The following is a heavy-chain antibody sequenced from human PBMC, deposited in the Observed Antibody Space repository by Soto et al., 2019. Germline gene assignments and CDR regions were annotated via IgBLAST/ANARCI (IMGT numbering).Heavy chain of an antibody. V-gene: IGHV4-30-4*01. CDR3: ARRYGRNLDY. Sequence: SETLSLTCIVSGDSMSTGDYYWNWLRQPPGKGLEWIGYIYYSGSTYYNPSLKSRVTISVDTSKNQFSLKLSSVTAADTAVYYCARRYGRNLDYWGQGTLVTVSS. CDR2: IYYSGST. CDR1: GDSMSTGDYY. D-gene: IGHD3-10*01. J-gene: IGHJ4*02.